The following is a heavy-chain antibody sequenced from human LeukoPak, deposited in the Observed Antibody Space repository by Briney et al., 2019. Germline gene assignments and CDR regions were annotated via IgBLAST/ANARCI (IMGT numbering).Heavy chain of an antibody. CDR2: ISWNSGSI. CDR1: GFTFDDYA. V-gene: IGHV3-9*01. CDR3: AKDYQPARDGYSSASNAFDI. Sequence: GGSLRLSCAASGFTFDDYAMHWVRQAPGKGLEWVSGISWNSGSIGYADSVKGRFTISRDNAKNSLYLQMNSLRAEDTALYYCAKDYQPARDGYSSASNAFDIWGQGTMVTVSS. D-gene: IGHD5-24*01. J-gene: IGHJ3*02.